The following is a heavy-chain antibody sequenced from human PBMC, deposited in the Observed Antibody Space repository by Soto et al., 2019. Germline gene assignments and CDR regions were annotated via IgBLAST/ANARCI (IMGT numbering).Heavy chain of an antibody. D-gene: IGHD2-15*01. Sequence: EVQVLESGGGLVQPGGSVRLSCAASGFTFSNNAMRWVCQAPGKGLEWVSSIRGGGGTYYGESVKGRFTISRDNSENRLYLQMNRLRAEDSAVYCCAKGVFSGGSCYGTDYWGQGTLVTVSS. CDR2: IRGGGGT. CDR1: GFTFSNNA. J-gene: IGHJ4*02. CDR3: AKGVFSGGSCYGTDY. V-gene: IGHV3-23*01.